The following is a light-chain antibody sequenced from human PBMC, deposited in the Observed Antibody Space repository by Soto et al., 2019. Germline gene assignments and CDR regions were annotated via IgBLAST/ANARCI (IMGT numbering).Light chain of an antibody. V-gene: IGKV1-39*01. CDR3: QQSYSTPRT. CDR1: QSISSY. J-gene: IGKJ1*01. Sequence: DIQMTQSPSSLSASVGDRVTITCRASQSISSYLNWYQQKPGKAPKLLIYAASSLQSGVTSRFSGSGSGTDFTLTISRLQPEDFATYYCQQSYSTPRTFGQGTKVEIK. CDR2: AAS.